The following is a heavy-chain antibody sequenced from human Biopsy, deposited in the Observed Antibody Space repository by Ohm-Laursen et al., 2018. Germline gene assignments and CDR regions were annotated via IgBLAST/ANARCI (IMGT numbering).Heavy chain of an antibody. CDR1: GGTFTNYA. J-gene: IGHJ4*02. Sequence: ASVKVSCKASGGTFTNYAISWVRQAPGQGLERMGWISVYNGNTDYPHKFQGRVTLTTGTSTSTAYMELRSLTSDDTAIYYCARDVVGRGASFFDFWGQGTSVTVSS. V-gene: IGHV1-18*01. CDR2: ISVYNGNT. D-gene: IGHD1-26*01. CDR3: ARDVVGRGASFFDF.